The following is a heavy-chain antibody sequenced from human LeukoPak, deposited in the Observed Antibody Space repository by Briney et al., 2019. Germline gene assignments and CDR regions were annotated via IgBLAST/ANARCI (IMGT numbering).Heavy chain of an antibody. J-gene: IGHJ4*02. D-gene: IGHD6-13*01. CDR3: ARDGDPGIAAPLLHY. Sequence: ASVKVSCKASGYTFTSYGISWVRQAPGQGLEWMGWISAYNANTNYAQKLQGRVTMTTDTSTSTAYMELRSLRSDDTAVYYCARDGDPGIAAPLLHYWGQGTLVTVSS. CDR1: GYTFTSYG. V-gene: IGHV1-18*01. CDR2: ISAYNANT.